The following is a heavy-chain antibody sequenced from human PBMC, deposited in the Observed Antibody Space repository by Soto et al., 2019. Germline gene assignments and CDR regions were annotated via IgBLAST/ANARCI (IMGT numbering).Heavy chain of an antibody. Sequence: QVQLVQSGAEVKKPGASVKVSCKASGYTFTNFGISWVRQAPGQGLEWMGWISAYNGNTNYAQNFQGRVTMTTDTSTSTAYMQPTSLRSHDTALQYSARGETPTDYWGQGTLVTVSS. V-gene: IGHV1-18*01. CDR3: ARGETPTDY. J-gene: IGHJ4*02. CDR2: ISAYNGNT. CDR1: GYTFTNFG. D-gene: IGHD1-26*01.